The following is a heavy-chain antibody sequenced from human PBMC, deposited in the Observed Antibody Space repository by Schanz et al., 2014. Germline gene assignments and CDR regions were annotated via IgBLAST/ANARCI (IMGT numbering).Heavy chain of an antibody. V-gene: IGHV3-66*01. J-gene: IGHJ1*01. D-gene: IGHD2-21*01. Sequence: EVQLVESGGDLVQPGGSLRLSCTASGFTVSSGYMSWVRQAPGKGLECVSFILGGGRIYYADSVKGRFTISIDNSKNTLYLQMNSLRAEDTAVYFCARDWGDAGIFHHWGQGTRVTVSS. CDR2: ILGGGRI. CDR1: GFTVSSGY. CDR3: ARDWGDAGIFHH.